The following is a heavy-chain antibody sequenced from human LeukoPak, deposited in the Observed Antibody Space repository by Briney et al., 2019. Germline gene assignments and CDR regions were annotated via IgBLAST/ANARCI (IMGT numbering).Heavy chain of an antibody. CDR3: ARELRIVDYYYYGMDV. CDR2: IWYDGSKK. CDR1: GFTFSSYG. V-gene: IGHV3-33*01. J-gene: IGHJ6*02. D-gene: IGHD4-17*01. Sequence: GGSLRLSCAASGFTFSSYGMHWVRLAPGKGLEWVAIIWYDGSKKYYADSVKGRFTISRDNAKNSLYLQMNSLRAEDTAVYYCARELRIVDYYYYGMDVWGQGTTVTVSS.